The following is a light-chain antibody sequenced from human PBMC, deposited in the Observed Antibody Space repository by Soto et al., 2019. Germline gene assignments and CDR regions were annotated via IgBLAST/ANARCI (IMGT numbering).Light chain of an antibody. J-gene: IGKJ1*01. CDR3: QKYNSWPRT. CDR2: EAS. CDR1: QSVGIN. V-gene: IGKV3-15*01. Sequence: EIVMTQSPGTLSVSPGERAILSCRASQSVGINLAWYQQKPGQAPSLLIYEASTRAAGIPARFSGSGSGTDFTLTISSLQSADFAVCHCQKYNSWPRTFGQGTKVDIK.